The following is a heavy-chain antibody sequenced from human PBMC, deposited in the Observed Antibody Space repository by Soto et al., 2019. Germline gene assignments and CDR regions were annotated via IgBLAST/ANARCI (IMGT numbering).Heavy chain of an antibody. CDR2: FSGRSGDT. CDR1: GLSTCAHA. J-gene: IGHJ4*02. Sequence: GGSLRLSCVDSGLSTCAHALTWVRQAPGKGLEWVSSFSGRSGDTYYAASVKGRFTISGDSSKNTVILQMNNLRADDTALYYCARDSSAWPNYFDSWGQGIQVTVSA. D-gene: IGHD6-19*01. V-gene: IGHV3-23*01. CDR3: ARDSSAWPNYFDS.